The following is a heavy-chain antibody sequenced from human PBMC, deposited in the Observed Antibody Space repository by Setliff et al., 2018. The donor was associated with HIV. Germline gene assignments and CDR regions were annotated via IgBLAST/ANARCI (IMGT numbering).Heavy chain of an antibody. CDR3: ARGTKFVWGRWFDP. Sequence: PSETLSLTCAVYGGSFSGYYWSWIRQPPRKRLEWIGELNDSGSTNYNPSLKSRVTISVDTSKNQFSLRLSSVTAADTAVYYCARGTKFVWGRWFDPWGQGTLVTVS. CDR2: LNDSGST. D-gene: IGHD3-16*01. J-gene: IGHJ5*02. CDR1: GGSFSGYY. V-gene: IGHV4-34*01.